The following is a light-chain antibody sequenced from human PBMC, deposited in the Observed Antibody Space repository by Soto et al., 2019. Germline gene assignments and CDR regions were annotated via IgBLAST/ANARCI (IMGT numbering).Light chain of an antibody. CDR1: QSVSSSY. J-gene: IGKJ1*01. Sequence: EIVLTQSPGTLYFSQVERSTLSFRASQSVSSSYLAWYQQKPGQAPRLLIYGASSRATGIPDRFSGSGSGTDFTLTISRLEPEDFAVYYCQQYGSSGTFGQGTKVDIK. V-gene: IGKV3-20*01. CDR2: GAS. CDR3: QQYGSSGT.